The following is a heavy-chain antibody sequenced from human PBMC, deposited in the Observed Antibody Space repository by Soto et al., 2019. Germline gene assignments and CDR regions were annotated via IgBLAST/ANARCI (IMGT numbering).Heavy chain of an antibody. V-gene: IGHV5-51*01. D-gene: IGHD2-2*01. Sequence: PGESLKISCKGSGYSFTSYWIGWVRQMPGKGLEWMGIIYPGDSDTRYSPSFQGQVTISADKSISTAYLQWSSLKASDTAMYYCATLGYCSSTSCQSYYYGMDVWGQGTTVTVFS. CDR1: GYSFTSYW. J-gene: IGHJ6*02. CDR3: ATLGYCSSTSCQSYYYGMDV. CDR2: IYPGDSDT.